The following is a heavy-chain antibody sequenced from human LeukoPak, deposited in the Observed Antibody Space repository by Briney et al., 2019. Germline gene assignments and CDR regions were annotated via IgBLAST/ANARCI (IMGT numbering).Heavy chain of an antibody. CDR3: ANSRYSGYSNFDY. CDR2: ISYDGSNK. V-gene: IGHV3-30*18. D-gene: IGHD5-12*01. J-gene: IGHJ4*02. CDR1: GFTFSSYE. Sequence: GGSLRLSCAASGFTFSSYEMNWVRQAPGKGLEWVAVISYDGSNKYYADSVKGRFTISRDNSKNTLYLQMNSLRAEDTAVYYCANSRYSGYSNFDYWGQGTLVTVSS.